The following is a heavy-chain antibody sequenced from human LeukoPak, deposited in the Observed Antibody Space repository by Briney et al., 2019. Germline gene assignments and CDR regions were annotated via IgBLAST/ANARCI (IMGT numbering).Heavy chain of an antibody. CDR2: ISASGRST. J-gene: IGHJ3*02. CDR3: AKGESIAIDAFDI. V-gene: IGHV3-23*01. CDR1: GFTFSNYA. Sequence: GSLRLSCEAPGFTFSNYAMNWVRQAPGKGLEWVSTISASGRSTYYADSVKGRFTISRDNSKNTLYLQMNSLRAEDTAVYYCAKGESIAIDAFDIWGQGTMVTVSS. D-gene: IGHD6-6*01.